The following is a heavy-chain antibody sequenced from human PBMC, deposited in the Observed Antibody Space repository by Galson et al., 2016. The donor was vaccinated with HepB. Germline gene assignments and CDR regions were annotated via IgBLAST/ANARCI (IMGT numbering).Heavy chain of an antibody. Sequence: QSGAEVKKPGASVRVSCEASGYTFTNYGISWVRQAPGQGLEWMGWINSFNGNTAYAQKLQDRVTMTTDTSTSTAYVELRSLRSDDTAVYYCARVGAIIVGAKRYPDYWGQGTLVTVSS. D-gene: IGHD1-26*01. CDR2: INSFNGNT. J-gene: IGHJ4*02. CDR1: GYTFTNYG. V-gene: IGHV1-18*01. CDR3: ARVGAIIVGAKRYPDY.